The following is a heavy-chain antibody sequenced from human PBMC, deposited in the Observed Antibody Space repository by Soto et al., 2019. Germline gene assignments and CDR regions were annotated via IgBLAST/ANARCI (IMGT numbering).Heavy chain of an antibody. V-gene: IGHV4-59*08. CDR3: ARQGGRDGYNPWAWSDP. J-gene: IGHJ5*02. D-gene: IGHD5-12*01. CDR1: DGSLSPNY. Sequence: VSDGSLSPNYWSWIRQPPGKGLEWIGYIYYSGSTNYNPSLKSRVTISVDTSKNQFSLKLSSVTAADTAVYYCARQGGRDGYNPWAWSDPWGQGTLVTVSS. CDR2: IYYSGST.